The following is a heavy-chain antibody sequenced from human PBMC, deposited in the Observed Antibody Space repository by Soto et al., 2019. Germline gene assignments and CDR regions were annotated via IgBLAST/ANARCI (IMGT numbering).Heavy chain of an antibody. V-gene: IGHV3-30*18. Sequence: QVQLVESGGGVVQPGRSLRLSCAASGFTFSSYGMHWVRQAPGKGLEWVAVISYDGSNKYYADSVKGRFTISRDNSKNTLYLQMNSLRAEDMAVYYCAKGADLGSGYYFDYWAQGTLVSVSS. CDR3: AKGADLGSGYYFDY. J-gene: IGHJ4*02. CDR1: GFTFSSYG. D-gene: IGHD3-16*01. CDR2: ISYDGSNK.